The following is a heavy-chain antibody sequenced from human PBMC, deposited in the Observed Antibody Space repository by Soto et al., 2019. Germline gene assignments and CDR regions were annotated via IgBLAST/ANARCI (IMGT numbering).Heavy chain of an antibody. CDR1: GFTVSSYD. Sequence: QVQRAESGGGVVQPGRSLRLSCAASGFTVSSYDMHWVRQAPGKGLEWVAVISYDGSNKYYADSVKGRFTISRDNSKNTLYLQMNSLRAEDTAVYYCAKDLLRPARAYGMDVWGQGTTVTVSS. V-gene: IGHV3-30*18. CDR2: ISYDGSNK. CDR3: AKDLLRPARAYGMDV. J-gene: IGHJ6*02.